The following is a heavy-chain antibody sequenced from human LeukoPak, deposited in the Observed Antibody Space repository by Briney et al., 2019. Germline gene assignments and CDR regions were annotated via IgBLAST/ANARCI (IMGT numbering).Heavy chain of an antibody. V-gene: IGHV4-34*01. CDR2: INHSGST. J-gene: IGHJ4*02. Sequence: PSETLSLPCAIYGGSFSDYYWSCIRQPPGKGLEWIGEINHSGSTNYNPSLKSRVTISVDTSKNQFSLKLSSVTAADTAVYYCARDPSLIAAAGRASFDYWGQGTLVTVSS. CDR1: GGSFSDYY. D-gene: IGHD6-13*01. CDR3: ARDPSLIAAAGRASFDY.